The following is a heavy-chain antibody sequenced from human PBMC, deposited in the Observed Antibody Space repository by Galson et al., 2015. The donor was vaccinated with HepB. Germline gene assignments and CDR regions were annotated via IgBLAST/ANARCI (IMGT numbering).Heavy chain of an antibody. CDR1: GYTFIDFY. CDR2: INPSTGDT. Sequence: SVKVSCKASGYTFIDFYIHWLRRAPGQGLEWMGWINPSTGDTDYAQKFQGRVTMTRDTSISTAYMDLSVDDTAMYYCARAAIASYSAMDVWGQGTAVTVSS. D-gene: IGHD2-21*01. CDR3: ARAAIASYSAMDV. V-gene: IGHV1-2*02. J-gene: IGHJ6*02.